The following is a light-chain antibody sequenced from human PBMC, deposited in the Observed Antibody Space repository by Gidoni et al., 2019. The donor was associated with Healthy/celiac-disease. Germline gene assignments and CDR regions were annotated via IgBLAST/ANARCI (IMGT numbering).Light chain of an antibody. CDR1: QDISNY. CDR2: DAS. Sequence: DIQMTQSPSSLSASVGDRVTITCQASQDISNYLNWYQQKPGKAPKLLIYDASNLETGVPSRVSGSGSGTDFTVTISSLQPEDIATYYCQQYDNLLTFGGGTKVEIK. CDR3: QQYDNLLT. J-gene: IGKJ4*01. V-gene: IGKV1-33*01.